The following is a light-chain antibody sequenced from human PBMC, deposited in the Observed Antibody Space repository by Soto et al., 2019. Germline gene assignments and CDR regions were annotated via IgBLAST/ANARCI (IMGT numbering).Light chain of an antibody. CDR2: EVS. CDR1: SSDVGGYNY. J-gene: IGLJ2*01. V-gene: IGLV2-8*01. Sequence: SVLTQPPSASGSPGQSVTISCTGTSSDVGGYNYVSWYQQHPGKAPTLMIYEVSKRPSGVPDRFSGSKSGNTASLPVSGLQAEDEADYYCSSYAGSNNLVFGGGTKVTVL. CDR3: SSYAGSNNLV.